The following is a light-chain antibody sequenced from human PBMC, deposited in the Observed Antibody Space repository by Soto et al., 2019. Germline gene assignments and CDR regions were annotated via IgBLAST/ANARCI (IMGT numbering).Light chain of an antibody. J-gene: IGLJ1*01. CDR3: SSYSGSNTDYV. Sequence: QSALTQPPSASGSPGQSVTISCTGTSSDVGRYKYVSWYQQYPGKVPKLIIYEVSKRPSGVPDRFSGSKSGNTASLTVSGLQAEDEDDYYCSSYSGSNTDYVFGTGTKLTVL. CDR1: SSDVGRYKY. V-gene: IGLV2-8*01. CDR2: EVS.